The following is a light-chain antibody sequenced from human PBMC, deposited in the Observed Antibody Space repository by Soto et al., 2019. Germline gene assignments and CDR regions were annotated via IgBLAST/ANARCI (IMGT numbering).Light chain of an antibody. Sequence: QSVLTQPPSVSGAPGQRVTISCTGSYSNIGGGYDVHWYQQLPGTAPKLLIYGNTNRPSGVPDRFSGSKSGTSASLAITGLQAEDEADYYCQSYDSGLSVSGVFGTGTKVPVL. CDR1: YSNIGGGYD. J-gene: IGLJ1*01. V-gene: IGLV1-40*01. CDR3: QSYDSGLSVSGV. CDR2: GNT.